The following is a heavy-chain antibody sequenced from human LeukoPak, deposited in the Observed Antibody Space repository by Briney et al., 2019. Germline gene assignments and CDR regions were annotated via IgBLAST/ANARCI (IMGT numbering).Heavy chain of an antibody. Sequence: GGSLRLSCAASGFTFSSYEMNWVRQAPGKGLEWVSYISSSGSTIYYADSVKGRFTISRDNAKNSLYLQMNSLRSDDTAVYYCARVMGYYDSSGPPYYMDVWGKGTTVTVSS. V-gene: IGHV3-48*03. CDR1: GFTFSSYE. D-gene: IGHD3-22*01. CDR2: ISSSGSTI. CDR3: ARVMGYYDSSGPPYYMDV. J-gene: IGHJ6*03.